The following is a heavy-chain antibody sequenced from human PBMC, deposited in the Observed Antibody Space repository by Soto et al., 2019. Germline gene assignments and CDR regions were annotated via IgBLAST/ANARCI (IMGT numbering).Heavy chain of an antibody. CDR2: INHSGST. Sequence: NPSETLSLTCAVYGGSFSGYYWSWIRQPPGKGLEWIGEINHSGSTNYNPSLKSRVTISVDTSKNQFSLKLSSVTAADTAVYYCARGRRYYDSSGYYLYYFDYWGQGTLVTVSS. J-gene: IGHJ4*02. CDR3: ARGRRYYDSSGYYLYYFDY. D-gene: IGHD3-22*01. CDR1: GGSFSGYY. V-gene: IGHV4-34*01.